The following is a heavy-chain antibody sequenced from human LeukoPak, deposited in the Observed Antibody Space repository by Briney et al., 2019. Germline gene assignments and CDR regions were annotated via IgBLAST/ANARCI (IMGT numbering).Heavy chain of an antibody. CDR2: IYPGDSDT. CDR3: ARLEGRLQFPDY. CDR1: GYSFTSYW. J-gene: IGHJ4*02. V-gene: IGHV5-51*01. D-gene: IGHD5-24*01. Sequence: GESLKISCKGSGYSFTSYWIGWVRHLPGKGLEWMGIIYPGDSDTRYSPTFQGPVTISADKSISTAHLQCSSLKASDTAMYYCARLEGRLQFPDYWGQGTLVTVSS.